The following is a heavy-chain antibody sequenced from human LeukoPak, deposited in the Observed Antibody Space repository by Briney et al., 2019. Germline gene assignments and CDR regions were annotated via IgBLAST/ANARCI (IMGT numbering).Heavy chain of an antibody. V-gene: IGHV3-66*01. D-gene: IGHD5-12*01. CDR3: AKDRRYSGYDSPTYYYGMDV. CDR2: LYSGGTT. CDR1: GFIVSTNY. J-gene: IGHJ6*02. Sequence: PGGSLRLSCAASGFIVSTNYMSWVRQAPGKGLEWVSVLYSGGTTYYADSVKGRFTISRDNSKNTLYLQMNSLRAEDTAVYYCAKDRRYSGYDSPTYYYGMDVWGQGTTVTVSS.